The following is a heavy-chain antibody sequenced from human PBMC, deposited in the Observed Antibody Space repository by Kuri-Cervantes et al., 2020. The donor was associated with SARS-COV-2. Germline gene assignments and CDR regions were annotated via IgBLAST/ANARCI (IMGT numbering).Heavy chain of an antibody. V-gene: IGHV3-30*02. CDR1: EFIFRSYG. CDR2: IRFDGNIK. J-gene: IGHJ4*02. Sequence: GESLKISCAASEFIFRSYGMHWVRQTPGKGLEWVAFIRFDGNIKYYADSVKGRFTISRDNSKNTLYLQMNSLRAEDTAVYYCAKDLPSQQQLVPFDYWGQGTLVTVSS. D-gene: IGHD6-13*01. CDR3: AKDLPSQQQLVPFDY.